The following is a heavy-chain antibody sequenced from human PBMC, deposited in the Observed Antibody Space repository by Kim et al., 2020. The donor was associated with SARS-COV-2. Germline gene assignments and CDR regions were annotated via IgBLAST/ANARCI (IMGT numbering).Heavy chain of an antibody. D-gene: IGHD3-16*02. CDR2: ISGSGGST. V-gene: IGHV3-23*01. Sequence: GGSLRLSCAASGFTFSSYAMSWVRQAPGKGLEWVSAISGSGGSTYYADSVKGRFTISRDNSKNTLYLQMNSLRAEDTAVYYCAKDSGLGELSLYGLRGLFDYWGQGTLVTVSS. CDR1: GFTFSSYA. J-gene: IGHJ4*02. CDR3: AKDSGLGELSLYGLRGLFDY.